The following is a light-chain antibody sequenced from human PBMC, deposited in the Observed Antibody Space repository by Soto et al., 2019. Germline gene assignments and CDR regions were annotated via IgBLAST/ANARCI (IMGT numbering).Light chain of an antibody. CDR1: QSVSGN. Sequence: EIVMSQSPATLSVSPGERATLTCRASQSVSGNLAWYQQKPGQAPRLLIYGASTRATGIPARFSGSGSGTEFTLTISSLQSEDFAVYYCQQYTNWPPTFGQGTKVEIK. J-gene: IGKJ1*01. CDR3: QQYTNWPPT. V-gene: IGKV3D-15*01. CDR2: GAS.